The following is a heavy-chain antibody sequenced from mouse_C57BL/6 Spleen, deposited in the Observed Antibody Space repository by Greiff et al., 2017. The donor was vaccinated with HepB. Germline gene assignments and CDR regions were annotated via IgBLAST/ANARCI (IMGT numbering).Heavy chain of an antibody. Sequence: EVQLQQSGPGLVKPSQSLSLTCSVTGYSITSGYYWNWIRQVPGNKREWMGYISYDGSNNYNPSLKNRISITRDTSKNQFFLKLNSVTTEDTATYYCAREAIYYDYDAFPYWNQGTLVTVSA. CDR1: GYSITSGYY. CDR2: ISYDGSN. V-gene: IGHV3-6*01. CDR3: AREAIYYDYDAFPY. J-gene: IGHJ3*01. D-gene: IGHD2-4*01.